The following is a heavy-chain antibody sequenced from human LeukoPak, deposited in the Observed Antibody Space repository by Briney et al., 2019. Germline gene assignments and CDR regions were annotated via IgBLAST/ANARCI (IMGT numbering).Heavy chain of an antibody. Sequence: GGSLGLSCAASGFTFSSYAMSWGRQAPGKGLEWVSAISGSGGSTYYADSVKGRFTISRDNSKNTLYLQMTSLRAEDTAVYYCAKAGGYYDFWSGYGPLYYYYGMDVWGQGTTVTVSS. CDR3: AKAGGYYDFWSGYGPLYYYYGMDV. CDR1: GFTFSSYA. J-gene: IGHJ6*02. CDR2: ISGSGGST. V-gene: IGHV3-23*01. D-gene: IGHD3-3*01.